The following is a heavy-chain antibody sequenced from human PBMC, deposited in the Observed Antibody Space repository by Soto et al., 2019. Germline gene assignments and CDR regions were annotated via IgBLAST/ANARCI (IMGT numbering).Heavy chain of an antibody. CDR2: IYYSGST. Sequence: QVQLQESGPGLVKPSETLSLTCTVSGGSISTYYWSWIRQPPGKGLEWIGYIYYSGSTNYNPSLTSRVTISVDTSKNQFSLKLSSVTAADMAVYYCARGNSAFLTGYYIEYFDYWGQGTLVTVSS. J-gene: IGHJ4*02. V-gene: IGHV4-59*01. D-gene: IGHD3-9*01. CDR3: ARGNSAFLTGYYIEYFDY. CDR1: GGSISTYY.